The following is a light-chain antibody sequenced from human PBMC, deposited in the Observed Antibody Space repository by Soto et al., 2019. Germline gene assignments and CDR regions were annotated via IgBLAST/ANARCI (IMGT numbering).Light chain of an antibody. CDR2: GAS. Sequence: DIVRTHSPHSLAVSLRERATISCNSSQSVGYSSNNYNYLAWCQQRHGQAPRLLIYGASTRAAGIPDRFSGSGYGTDFNLTITRLEPEDSAVYFCQQYTGPPTTFGQGTRLEIK. CDR1: QSVGYSSNNYNY. J-gene: IGKJ5*01. V-gene: IGKV4-1*01. CDR3: QQYTGPPTT.